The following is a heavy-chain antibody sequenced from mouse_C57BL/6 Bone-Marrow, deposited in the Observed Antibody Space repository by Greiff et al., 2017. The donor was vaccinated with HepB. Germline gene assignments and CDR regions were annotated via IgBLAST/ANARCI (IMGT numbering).Heavy chain of an antibody. CDR3: ARSGGSSHFDF. CDR1: GYTFTSYW. J-gene: IGHJ2*01. Sequence: QVQLQQPGAELVRTGSSVKLSCKASGYTFTSYWMDWVKQRPGQGLEWIGNIYPSDSETHYNQKFKDKATLTVDKSSSTAYMQLSSLTSEDSAVYYCARSGGSSHFDFWGQGTTLTVSS. CDR2: IYPSDSET. D-gene: IGHD1-1*01. V-gene: IGHV1-61*01.